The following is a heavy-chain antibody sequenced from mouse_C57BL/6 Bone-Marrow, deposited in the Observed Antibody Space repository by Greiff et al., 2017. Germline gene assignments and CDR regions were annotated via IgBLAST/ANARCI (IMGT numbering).Heavy chain of an antibody. J-gene: IGHJ3*01. CDR3: AFIWSFAY. D-gene: IGHD1-1*02. V-gene: IGHV1-50*01. CDR1: GFTFTSYW. Sequence: VQLQQPGAELVKPGASVKLSCKASGFTFTSYWMQWVKQRPGQGLEWIGEIDPSDSYTNYNQKFKGKATLSVDTSSSTAYLQLSSLPSEDSAVYYSAFIWSFAYWGQGTLVTVSA. CDR2: IDPSDSYT.